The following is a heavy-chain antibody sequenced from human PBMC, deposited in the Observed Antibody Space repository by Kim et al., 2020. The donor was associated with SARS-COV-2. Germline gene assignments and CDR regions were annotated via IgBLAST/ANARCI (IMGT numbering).Heavy chain of an antibody. CDR1: GFTFSNHD. J-gene: IGHJ6*02. CDR2: ISATDGST. D-gene: IGHD6-13*01. Sequence: GGSLRLSCAASGFTFSNHDMSWVRQAPGKGLQWVSTISATDGSTYYAGSVKGRFTISRDNSKKMLFLQMNNLSAEDTAVYYCAINPSGSAGTGGVWGHGTTVTVSS. V-gene: IGHV3-23*01. CDR3: AINPSGSAGTGGV.